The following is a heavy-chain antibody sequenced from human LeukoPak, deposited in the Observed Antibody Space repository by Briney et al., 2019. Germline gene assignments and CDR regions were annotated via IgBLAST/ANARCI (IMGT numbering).Heavy chain of an antibody. V-gene: IGHV3-23*01. Sequence: GGSLRLSCAASGFTFSSYAMHWVRQAPGKGLEWVSAISNNGGYTYYADSVKGRFTISRDNSKNTLYLQMNSLRAEDTAVYYCAREDGSGSYSGFSDWGQGTLVTVSS. CDR2: ISNNGGYT. CDR3: AREDGSGSYSGFSD. J-gene: IGHJ4*02. CDR1: GFTFSSYA. D-gene: IGHD3-10*01.